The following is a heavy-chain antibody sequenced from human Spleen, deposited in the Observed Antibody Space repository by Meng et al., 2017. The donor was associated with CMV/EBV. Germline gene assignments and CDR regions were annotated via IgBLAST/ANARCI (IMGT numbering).Heavy chain of an antibody. J-gene: IGHJ6*02. D-gene: IGHD2-21*02. CDR2: MSGNTGFI. Sequence: SLKISCAASGFTFDDFAMNWVRQTPGEGLEWVSGMSGNTGFIDYADSVKGRFTISRDNAKNTLSLQMNTLRTEETGLYYCAKGGGEMVTFDAMGVWGQGTTVTVSS. V-gene: IGHV3-9*01. CDR3: AKGGGEMVTFDAMGV. CDR1: GFTFDDFA.